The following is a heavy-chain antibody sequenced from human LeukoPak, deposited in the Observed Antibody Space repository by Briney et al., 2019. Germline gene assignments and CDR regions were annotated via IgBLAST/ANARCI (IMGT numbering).Heavy chain of an antibody. D-gene: IGHD5-12*01. CDR3: AREGGLRDPYYFDY. J-gene: IGHJ4*02. V-gene: IGHV3-33*01. CDR2: IWYYGSNK. Sequence: GGSLRLSCAASGFTFSSYGMHWVGQAPGKGGEWVAVIWYYGSNKYYAHSVKGLFTISRDNSKNTLYLQMNSLRAEDTAVYYCAREGGLRDPYYFDYWGQGTLVTVSS. CDR1: GFTFSSYG.